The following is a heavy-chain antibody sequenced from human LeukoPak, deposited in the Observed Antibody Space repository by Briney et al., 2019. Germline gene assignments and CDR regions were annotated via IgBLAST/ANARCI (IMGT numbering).Heavy chain of an antibody. CDR2: IYYSGST. CDR1: GGSISSYY. CDR3: ATLRGTYYYDSMDV. Sequence: PSETLSLTCTVSGGSISSYYWSWIRQPPGKGLEWIGLIYYSGSTTFNPSLKSRVTISVDTSRNQFSLKLSSVTAADTAVYYCATLRGTYYYDSMDVWGQGTTVTVSS. J-gene: IGHJ6*02. V-gene: IGHV4-59*08.